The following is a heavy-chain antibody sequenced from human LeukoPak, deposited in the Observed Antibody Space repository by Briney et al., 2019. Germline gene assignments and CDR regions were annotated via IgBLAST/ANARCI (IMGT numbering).Heavy chain of an antibody. CDR2: ISSSSSYI. J-gene: IGHJ4*02. CDR1: GFTFSSYS. V-gene: IGHV3-21*01. CDR3: AGAPRYGSGSYPLDY. D-gene: IGHD3-10*01. Sequence: GGSLRLSCAASGFTFSSYSMNWVRQAPGKGLEWVSSISSSSSYIYYADSVKGRFTISRDNAQNSLYLQMNSLRAEDTAVYYCAGAPRYGSGSYPLDYWGQGTLVTVSS.